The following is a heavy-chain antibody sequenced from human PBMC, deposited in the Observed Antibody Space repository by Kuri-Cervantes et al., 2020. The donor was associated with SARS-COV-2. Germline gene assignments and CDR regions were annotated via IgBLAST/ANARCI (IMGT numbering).Heavy chain of an antibody. CDR1: GVSFDYRF. Sequence: SVKVSCKASGVSFDYRFLHWVRQAPGQALEWMGWITPFNGNTNYAQRFQDRVTITWDRSMSTAYMELSSLRFEDTAMYYCARSGPGAISREDGAFDIWGQGTMVTVSS. CDR2: ITPFNGNT. CDR3: ARSGPGAISREDGAFDI. V-gene: IGHV1-45*02. D-gene: IGHD5-24*01. J-gene: IGHJ3*02.